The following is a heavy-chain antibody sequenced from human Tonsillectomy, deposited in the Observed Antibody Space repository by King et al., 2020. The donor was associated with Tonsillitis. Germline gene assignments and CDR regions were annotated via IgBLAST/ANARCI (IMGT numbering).Heavy chain of an antibody. CDR1: GFTFSYYS. D-gene: IGHD3-22*01. J-gene: IGHJ4*02. V-gene: IGHV3-21*01. Sequence: DVQLVESGGGLGKPGGSLRLSCAASGFTFSYYSMNWVRQAPGKGLEWVSSISSSSTDIYYADSVKGRFTISRDNAKNSLYLQMNSLRAEDTSVYYCARGDYYDTSGFADYWGQGTLVTVSS. CDR3: ARGDYYDTSGFADY. CDR2: ISSSSTDI.